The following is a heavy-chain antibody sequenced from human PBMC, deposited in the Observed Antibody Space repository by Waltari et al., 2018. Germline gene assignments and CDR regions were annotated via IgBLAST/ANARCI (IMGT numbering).Heavy chain of an antibody. CDR3: ARVDGRAAPFDN. CDR2: IYHSGNT. V-gene: IGHV4-30-4*01. J-gene: IGHJ4*02. D-gene: IGHD6-25*01. CDR1: GASISSGGHY. Sequence: QVQLQESGPRLVKPSQTLSLTCTVSGASISSGGHYWSWIRHHPGKGLEWIGHIYHSGNTYYNPSLEGRATLSVDRSENQFSLNLTSVTAADTALYYCARVDGRAAPFDNWGRGSQVTVS.